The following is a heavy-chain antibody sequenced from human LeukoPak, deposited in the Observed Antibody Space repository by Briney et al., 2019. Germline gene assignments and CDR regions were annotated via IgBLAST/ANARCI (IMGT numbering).Heavy chain of an antibody. CDR2: INTNSGGT. CDR3: ARGPLGGIAAAEPIDY. CDR1: GYTFTCYY. J-gene: IGHJ4*02. D-gene: IGHD6-13*01. V-gene: IGHV1-2*02. Sequence: ASVKVSCKASGYTFTCYYMHWLRQAPGQGLERMGWINTNSGGTNYAQKFQGRVTMTRDTSISTAYMELRRLRSDDTAVYYCARGPLGGIAAAEPIDYWGQGTLVTVSS.